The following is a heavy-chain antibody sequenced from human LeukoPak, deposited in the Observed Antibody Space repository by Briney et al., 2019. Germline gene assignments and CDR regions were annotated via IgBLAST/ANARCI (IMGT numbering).Heavy chain of an antibody. V-gene: IGHV3-74*01. CDR1: GFTFSSYW. D-gene: IGHD2-15*01. Sequence: GGSLRLSCAASGFTFSSYWMHWVRQDPGKGLVWVSPINSDGSSTSYADSVKGRFTISRDNAKNTLCQQMNSLRAEDTAVYYCARDAPGDIVVVVAGLDYWGQGTLVTVSS. CDR3: ARDAPGDIVVVVAGLDY. CDR2: INSDGSST. J-gene: IGHJ4*02.